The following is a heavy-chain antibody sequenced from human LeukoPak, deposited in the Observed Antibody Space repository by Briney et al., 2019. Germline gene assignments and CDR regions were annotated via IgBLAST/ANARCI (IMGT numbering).Heavy chain of an antibody. D-gene: IGHD6-19*01. CDR2: IYYSGST. V-gene: IGHV4-59*01. CDR1: GGSISSYY. Sequence: SETLSLTCTVSGGSISSYYWSWIRQPPGKGLEWIGYIYYSGSTNYNPSLKSPVTISVDTSKNQFSLKLSSVTAADTAVYYCARGHYIPGYSSGWYDYWGQGTLVTVSS. J-gene: IGHJ4*02. CDR3: ARGHYIPGYSSGWYDY.